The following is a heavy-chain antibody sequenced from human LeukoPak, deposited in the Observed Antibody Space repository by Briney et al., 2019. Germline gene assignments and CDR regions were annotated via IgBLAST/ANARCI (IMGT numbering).Heavy chain of an antibody. CDR1: GFTFSSYG. D-gene: IGHD6-25*01. V-gene: IGHV3-33*01. Sequence: PGRSLRLSCAASGFTFSSYGMHWVRQAPGKGLEWVAVIWYDGSNKHYADSVKGRFTISRDNSKNTLYLQMNSLRAEDTAVYYCARGAAREVDYWGQGTLVTVSS. CDR3: ARGAAREVDY. J-gene: IGHJ4*02. CDR2: IWYDGSNK.